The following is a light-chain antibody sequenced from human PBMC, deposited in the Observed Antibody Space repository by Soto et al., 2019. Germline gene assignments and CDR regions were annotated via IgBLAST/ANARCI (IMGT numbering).Light chain of an antibody. V-gene: IGKV3-15*01. J-gene: IGKJ1*01. CDR1: ESVSSN. Sequence: EIVMTQSPATLSVSPGERVTLSCRASESVSSNLAWYQQKPGRAPRLLMYGASTRATGIPARFSGSGSGAEFTLTISSLQSEDFALYYCHQYNEWPRGTFGPGTKVDI. CDR3: HQYNEWPRGT. CDR2: GAS.